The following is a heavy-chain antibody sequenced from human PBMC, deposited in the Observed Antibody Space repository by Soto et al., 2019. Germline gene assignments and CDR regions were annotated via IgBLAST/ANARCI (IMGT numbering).Heavy chain of an antibody. J-gene: IGHJ4*02. CDR3: AREQEIMTTYDY. CDR1: GYTFTSYA. D-gene: IGHD4-17*01. V-gene: IGHV1-3*01. Sequence: ASVKVSCKAYGYTFTSYAMHWVRQATGQRLEWMGWINAGNDNTKYSQKFQGRVTITRDTSASTAYMELSSLRSEDTAVYYCAREQEIMTTYDYWGQGTLVTVSS. CDR2: INAGNDNT.